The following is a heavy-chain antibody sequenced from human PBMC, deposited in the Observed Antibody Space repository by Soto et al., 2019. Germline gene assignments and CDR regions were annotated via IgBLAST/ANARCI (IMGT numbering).Heavy chain of an antibody. V-gene: IGHV3-23*01. Sequence: GGSLRLSCAASGFTFSSYAMSWVRQAPGKGLEWVSAISGSGGSTYYADSVKGRFTISRDNSKNTLYLQMNSLRAEGTAVYYCAKTRLLWFGELPYDFDYWGQGTLVTVSS. CDR1: GFTFSSYA. D-gene: IGHD3-10*01. CDR2: ISGSGGST. CDR3: AKTRLLWFGELPYDFDY. J-gene: IGHJ4*02.